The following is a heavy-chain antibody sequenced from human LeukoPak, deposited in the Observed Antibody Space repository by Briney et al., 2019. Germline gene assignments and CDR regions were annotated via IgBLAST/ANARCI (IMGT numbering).Heavy chain of an antibody. CDR1: GYTFTSNY. V-gene: IGHV1-46*01. D-gene: IGHD2/OR15-2a*01. J-gene: IGHJ4*02. CDR3: AREMRSSKALDY. Sequence: ASVKVSCKAFGYTFTSNYMHWVRQAPGQGLEWMGMISPTGGTTRFSQKYQGRITMTRDMSTSTVYMDLSSLRSEDTAVYYCAREMRSSKALDYWGQGTLVTVSS. CDR2: ISPTGGTT.